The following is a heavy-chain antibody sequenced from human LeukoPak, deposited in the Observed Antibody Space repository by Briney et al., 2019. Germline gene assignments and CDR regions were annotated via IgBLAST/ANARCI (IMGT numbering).Heavy chain of an antibody. CDR2: IKQDGSEK. D-gene: IGHD3-16*02. CDR3: ARDHHHRLWDDYYYYMDV. Sequence: PGGSLRLSCAASGFTVSSNYMSWVRQAPGKGLEWVANIKQDGSEKYYVDSVKGRFTISRDNAKNSLYLQMNSLRAEDTAVYYCARDHHHRLWDDYYYYMDVWGKGTTVTISS. J-gene: IGHJ6*03. CDR1: GFTVSSNY. V-gene: IGHV3-7*01.